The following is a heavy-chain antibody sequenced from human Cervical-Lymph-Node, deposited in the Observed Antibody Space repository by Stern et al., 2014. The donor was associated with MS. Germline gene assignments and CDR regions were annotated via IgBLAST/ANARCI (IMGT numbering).Heavy chain of an antibody. CDR1: GFTFSSYG. D-gene: IGHD6-25*01. V-gene: IGHV3-30*18. CDR2: IAYDGSNE. J-gene: IGHJ6*02. Sequence: VQLLESGGGVVQPGRSLRLSCAASGFTFSSYGMHWVRQAPGKGLEWVAVIAYDGSNEYYGDSVKGRFTISRDNSKNTLYLQMNSLRAEDTAVYYCAKDLAVTLAAYYHGLDVWGQGTTVTVSS. CDR3: AKDLAVTLAAYYHGLDV.